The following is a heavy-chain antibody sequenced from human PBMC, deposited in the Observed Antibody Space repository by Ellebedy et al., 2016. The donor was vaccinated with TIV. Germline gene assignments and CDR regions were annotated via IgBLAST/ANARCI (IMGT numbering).Heavy chain of an antibody. J-gene: IGHJ4*02. Sequence: SETLSLXCAVSGGSISSSAWWTWVRQPPGKGLEWVGEIFHSETTNYNPSLKSRLTISLDKSTNQFSLRLSSVTAADTAIYYCARKNVGMVPAPLFDYWGQGTLVAVSS. D-gene: IGHD2/OR15-2a*01. V-gene: IGHV4-4*02. CDR1: GGSISSSAW. CDR2: IFHSETT. CDR3: ARKNVGMVPAPLFDY.